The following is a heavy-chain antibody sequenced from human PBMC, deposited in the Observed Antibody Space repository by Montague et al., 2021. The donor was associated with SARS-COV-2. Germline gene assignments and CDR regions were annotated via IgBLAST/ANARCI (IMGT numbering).Heavy chain of an antibody. J-gene: IGHJ3*02. CDR1: GDSINNYY. V-gene: IGHV4-59*01. D-gene: IGHD5-24*01. Sequence: SETLSLTCAVSGDSINNYYWSWIRQPPGKGLEWIGNTFYSGSTMYNPSLKSRVTISVETSKNQFSLNLSSVTAADPAVYFCARLSGYNPFDAFDIWGPGTMVTVSS. CDR3: ARLSGYNPFDAFDI. CDR2: TFYSGST.